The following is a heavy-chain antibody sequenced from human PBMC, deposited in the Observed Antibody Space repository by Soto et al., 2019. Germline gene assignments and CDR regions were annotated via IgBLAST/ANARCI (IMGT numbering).Heavy chain of an antibody. Sequence: SETLSLTCTVSGDSISSYYWSWIRQPPGKELEWIGYIYYSGSTNYNPSLKSRVTISVDTSKNQFSLKLSSVTAADTAVYYCAKKGTVENGNDYFDPWGQGTLVTVSS. CDR1: GDSISSYY. CDR3: AKKGTVENGNDYFDP. D-gene: IGHD4-4*01. J-gene: IGHJ5*02. V-gene: IGHV4-59*01. CDR2: IYYSGST.